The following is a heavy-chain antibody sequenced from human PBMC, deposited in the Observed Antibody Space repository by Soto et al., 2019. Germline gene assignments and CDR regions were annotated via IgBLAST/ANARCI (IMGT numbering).Heavy chain of an antibody. D-gene: IGHD3-10*01. CDR2: IYYSGST. V-gene: IGHV4-30-4*01. CDR3: ARDRPPYGSTGAFDI. Sequence: QVQLQESGPGLVKPSQTLSLTCTVSGGSISSGDYYWSWIRQPPGKGLEWSGYIYYSGSTYYNPTLKSRVTISVDTSKNQFSLKLSSVTAADTAVYYCARDRPPYGSTGAFDIWGQGTMVTVSS. J-gene: IGHJ3*02. CDR1: GGSISSGDYY.